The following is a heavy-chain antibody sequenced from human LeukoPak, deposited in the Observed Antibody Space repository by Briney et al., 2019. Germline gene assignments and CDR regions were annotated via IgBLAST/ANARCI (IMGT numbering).Heavy chain of an antibody. CDR2: IDYSGST. V-gene: IGHV4-31*03. CDR1: GGSISSGAYY. D-gene: IGHD4-17*01. CDR3: ARDLGGGDYRMDI. J-gene: IGHJ6*02. Sequence: SETLSLTCTVSGGSISSGAYYWTWIRQHPGKGLEWIGHIDYSGSTYYTPSLKSRVTISVDTSKNQFSLKLSSVTAADAAVYYCARDLGGGDYRMDIWGQGTTVTVSS.